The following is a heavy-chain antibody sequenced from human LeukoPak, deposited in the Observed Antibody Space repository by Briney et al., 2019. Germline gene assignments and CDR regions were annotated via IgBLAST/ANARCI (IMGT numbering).Heavy chain of an antibody. Sequence: GVFLRLSCTASGIRFSDYSMNWVRQAPRKELEWISYVGISSGNTKYADSVKGRFTISGDSARNSLYLQMSSLRVEDTAVYYCARDHNYAFDNWGQGTLVTVSS. CDR2: VGISSGNT. J-gene: IGHJ4*02. CDR3: ARDHNYAFDN. CDR1: GIRFSDYS. D-gene: IGHD1-1*01. V-gene: IGHV3-48*04.